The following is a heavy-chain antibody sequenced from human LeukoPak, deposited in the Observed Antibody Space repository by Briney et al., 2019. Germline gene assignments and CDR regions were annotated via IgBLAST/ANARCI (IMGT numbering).Heavy chain of an antibody. Sequence: PSETLSLTCAVYGGSFSGYYWSWIRQPPGKGLEWIGETSHSGSTNYNPSLESRVTISVDTSKKQFPLKLSSVTAADTAVYFCARKYCSTTSCSYGFDIWAQGTMVTVSS. J-gene: IGHJ3*02. CDR3: ARKYCSTTSCSYGFDI. D-gene: IGHD2-2*01. CDR2: TSHSGST. V-gene: IGHV4-34*01. CDR1: GGSFSGYY.